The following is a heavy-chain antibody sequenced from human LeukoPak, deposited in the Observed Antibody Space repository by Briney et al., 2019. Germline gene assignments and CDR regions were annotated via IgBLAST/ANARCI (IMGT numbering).Heavy chain of an antibody. Sequence: GGSLRLSCAASGFMFSSYWMSWVRQAPGKGLEWVANIKQSGSEKYYVDSVKGRFTISRDNAKNSLYLQMNSLRAEDTAVYYCVKQDGDWHWGQGTLVTVSS. J-gene: IGHJ4*02. CDR1: GFMFSSYW. CDR2: IKQSGSEK. D-gene: IGHD4-17*01. V-gene: IGHV3-7*03. CDR3: VKQDGDWH.